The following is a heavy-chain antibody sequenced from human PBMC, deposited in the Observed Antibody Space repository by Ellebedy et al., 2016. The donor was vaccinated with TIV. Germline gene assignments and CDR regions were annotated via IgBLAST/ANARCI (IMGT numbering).Heavy chain of an antibody. CDR1: GFTFSSYS. D-gene: IGHD3-22*01. V-gene: IGHV3-48*02. Sequence: PGGSLRLSCAASGFTFSSYSMNWVRQAPGKGLEWVSYISSSSSTIYYADSVKGRFTISRDNAKNSLYLQMNSLRDEETAVYYCARGQPYYYDSSGDGRWGQGTLVTVSS. J-gene: IGHJ4*02. CDR3: ARGQPYYYDSSGDGR. CDR2: ISSSSSTI.